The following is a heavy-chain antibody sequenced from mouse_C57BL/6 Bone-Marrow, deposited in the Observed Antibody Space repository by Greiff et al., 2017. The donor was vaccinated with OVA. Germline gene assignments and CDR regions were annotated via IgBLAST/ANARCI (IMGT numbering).Heavy chain of an antibody. CDR3: ARPYDYDRDYYAMDY. Sequence: QVQLKQPGAELVKPGASVKLSRKASGYTFTSYWMHWVKQRPGQGLEWIGMIHPNSGSTNYNEKFKSKATLTVDKSSSTAYMQLSSLTSEDSAVYYCARPYDYDRDYYAMDYWGQGTSVTVSS. V-gene: IGHV1-64*01. CDR1: GYTFTSYW. J-gene: IGHJ4*01. CDR2: IHPNSGST. D-gene: IGHD2-4*01.